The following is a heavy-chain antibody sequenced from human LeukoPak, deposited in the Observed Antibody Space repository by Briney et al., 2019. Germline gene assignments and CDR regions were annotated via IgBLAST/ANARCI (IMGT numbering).Heavy chain of an antibody. CDR3: ASDYYDRSGDYTVDY. Sequence: GGSLRLSCAASGFTFRDYAMSWVRQAPGKGLEWVSVISGTGDTTHYADSVKGRLTISRDNSKHTLYLQMNSLRAEDTAVYYCASDYYDRSGDYTVDYCGQGSLVTVSS. J-gene: IGHJ4*02. V-gene: IGHV3-23*01. CDR1: GFTFRDYA. CDR2: ISGTGDTT. D-gene: IGHD3-22*01.